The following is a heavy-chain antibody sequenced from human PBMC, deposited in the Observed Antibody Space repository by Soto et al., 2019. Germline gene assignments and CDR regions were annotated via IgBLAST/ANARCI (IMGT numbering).Heavy chain of an antibody. CDR2: VRNKANGYTT. J-gene: IGHJ4*02. Sequence: EVQLVESGGGLVEPGGSLRLSCAASGFIFSDHYMDLVRQAPGKGLEWIGRVRNKANGYTTEYAASVRGRFTVSRDDSKNSLYLQMNSLKTEDTAMYYCVRNLASGGTYYFDYWGQGTLVTVSS. CDR3: VRNLASGGTYYFDY. CDR1: GFIFSDHY. D-gene: IGHD2-15*01. V-gene: IGHV3-72*01.